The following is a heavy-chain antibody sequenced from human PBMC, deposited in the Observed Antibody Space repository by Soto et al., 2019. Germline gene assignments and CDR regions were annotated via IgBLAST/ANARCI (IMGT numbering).Heavy chain of an antibody. CDR2: INAYNGNT. V-gene: IGHV1-18*04. Sequence: ASVNVSCKATGYTFTIYCSSWERQAPGQGLAWMGWINAYNGNTNYARKLQGRVTMTTATSTSTAYMELRSMRSDDTGVYYCARSGWRDDYCDVGWFDPCGDVTLVT. J-gene: IGHJ5*02. D-gene: IGHD4-17*01. CDR3: ARSGWRDDYCDVGWFDP. CDR1: GYTFTIYC.